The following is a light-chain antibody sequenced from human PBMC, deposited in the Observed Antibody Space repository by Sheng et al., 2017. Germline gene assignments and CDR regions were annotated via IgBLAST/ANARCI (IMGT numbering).Light chain of an antibody. J-gene: IGKJ3*01. CDR2: AAS. V-gene: IGKV1-39*01. Sequence: DIQMTQSPSSLSASVGDRVTITCRASQTINTYVNWYQQKPGKAPKLLIYAASSLQSGVPSRFSGSGSGTDFTLTISSLQPEDFATYYCQQSYSTPPTFGP. CDR3: QQSYSTPPT. CDR1: QTINTY.